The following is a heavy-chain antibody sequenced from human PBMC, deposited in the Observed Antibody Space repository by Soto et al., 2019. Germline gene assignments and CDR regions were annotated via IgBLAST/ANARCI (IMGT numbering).Heavy chain of an antibody. J-gene: IGHJ3*01. Sequence: SETLSLTCTVSGGPISSYYWSWIRQPPGKGPEWIGYIYYSGSTNYNPSLKSRVTISVDTSKNQFSLKLTSVTAADTAVYYCARRYGSAFDFWGQGTMVTDSS. CDR3: ARRYGSAFDF. CDR1: GGPISSYY. CDR2: IYYSGST. D-gene: IGHD3-10*01. V-gene: IGHV4-59*01.